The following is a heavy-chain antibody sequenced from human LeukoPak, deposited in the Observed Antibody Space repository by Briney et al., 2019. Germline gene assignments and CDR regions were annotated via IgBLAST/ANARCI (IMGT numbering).Heavy chain of an antibody. V-gene: IGHV3-7*01. Sequence: GGSLRLSCAASGFTFSSYWMSWLRQAPGKGLEWVANIKQDGSEKYYVDSVKGRFTISRDNAKNSLYLQMNSLRAEDTAVYYCARDRTYCSSTSCYYWFDPWGQGTLVTVSS. J-gene: IGHJ5*02. CDR1: GFTFSSYW. CDR3: ARDRTYCSSTSCYYWFDP. CDR2: IKQDGSEK. D-gene: IGHD2-2*01.